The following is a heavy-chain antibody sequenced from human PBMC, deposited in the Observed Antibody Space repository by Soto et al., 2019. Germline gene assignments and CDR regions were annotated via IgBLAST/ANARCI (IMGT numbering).Heavy chain of an antibody. J-gene: IGHJ6*02. Sequence: PGESLKISCKGSGYNFITDWISWVRQMPGKGLAWMGRIDPTDSYTKYSPSFEGHVTISADKSISTAYLQWSSLKASDSAVYYCARLSRASFALDVWGQGTTVTVS. D-gene: IGHD3-16*01. CDR2: IDPTDSYT. CDR1: GYNFITDW. CDR3: ARLSRASFALDV. V-gene: IGHV5-10-1*01.